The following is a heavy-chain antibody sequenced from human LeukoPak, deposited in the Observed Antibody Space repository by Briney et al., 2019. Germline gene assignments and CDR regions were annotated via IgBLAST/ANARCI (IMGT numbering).Heavy chain of an antibody. J-gene: IGHJ4*02. CDR2: IRSKAYGGTT. V-gene: IGHV3-49*03. D-gene: IGHD2-21*02. CDR3: TRPKCGGDCYSDY. Sequence: GGSLRLSCTASGFTFGDYAMSWFRQAPGKGLEWVGFIRSKAYGGTTEYAASVKGRFTISRDDSKSIAYLQMNSLKTEDTAVYYCTRPKCGGDCYSDYWGQGTLVTVSS. CDR1: GFTFGDYA.